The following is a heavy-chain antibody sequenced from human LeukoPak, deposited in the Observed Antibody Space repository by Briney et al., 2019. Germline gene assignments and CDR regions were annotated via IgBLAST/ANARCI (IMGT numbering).Heavy chain of an antibody. CDR1: GGSISSGGYY. CDR3: ASIGDGGKPLSFDY. Sequence: SETLSLTCTVPGGSISSGGYYWSWIRQPPGKGLEWIGYIYHSGSTYYNPSLKSRVTISVDTSKNQLSLKVTSVTAADTAVYYCASIGDGGKPLSFDYWGQGTLVTVSS. D-gene: IGHD4-23*01. CDR2: IYHSGST. V-gene: IGHV4-30-2*01. J-gene: IGHJ4*02.